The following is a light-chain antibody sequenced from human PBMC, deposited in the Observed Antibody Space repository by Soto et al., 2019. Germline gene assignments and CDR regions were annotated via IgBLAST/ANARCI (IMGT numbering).Light chain of an antibody. CDR1: QSVSSN. CDR2: GAS. V-gene: IGKV3-15*01. Sequence: EIVMTQSPATLSVSPGERATLSCRASQSVSSNLAWYQQKPGQAPRPLIYGASTRATDIPARFSGSGSGTEFTLTISSLQSEDFAVYYCQQYNKWPLTFGGGTKVDI. J-gene: IGKJ4*01. CDR3: QQYNKWPLT.